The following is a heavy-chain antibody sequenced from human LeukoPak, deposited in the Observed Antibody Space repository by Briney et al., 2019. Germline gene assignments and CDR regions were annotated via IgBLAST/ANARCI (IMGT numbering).Heavy chain of an antibody. V-gene: IGHV3-48*01. CDR2: ISSSTTTI. J-gene: IGHJ3*02. CDR3: ATDREDYDSSGYYLSDAFDI. D-gene: IGHD3-22*01. Sequence: GGSLRLSCAVSGFTFSGYSMKWVRQAPGKGLEWVSYISSSTTTIYHADSVKGRFTVSRDNAKNSLYLQMDSLRVEDTAVYYCATDREDYDSSGYYLSDAFDIWGQRTMVTVSS. CDR1: GFTFSGYS.